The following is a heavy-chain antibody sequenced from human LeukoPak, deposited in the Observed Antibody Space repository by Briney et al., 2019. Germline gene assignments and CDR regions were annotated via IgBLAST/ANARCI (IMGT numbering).Heavy chain of an antibody. CDR2: MKEDGGEI. Sequence: GGSLRIFCCASGFPFWNYWVNWVRQAPGEGLEWVANMKEDGGEINYVDSVKGRFTISRDNAKNSLYLHMNSLRVEDTAVYYCARDRGYSTFDNWGQGTLVTVSS. D-gene: IGHD4-23*01. CDR3: ARDRGYSTFDN. V-gene: IGHV3-7*01. CDR1: GFPFWNYW. J-gene: IGHJ5*02.